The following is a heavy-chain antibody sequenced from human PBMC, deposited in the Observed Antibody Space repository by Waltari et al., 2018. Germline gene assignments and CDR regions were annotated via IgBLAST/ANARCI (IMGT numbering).Heavy chain of an antibody. V-gene: IGHV4-34*01. CDR2: INHSGST. CDR1: GGSLRGYY. J-gene: IGHJ2*01. CDR3: ARGLDGYNLFDL. D-gene: IGHD5-12*01. Sequence: QVQLQQWGAGLLKPSETLSLTCAVYGGSLRGYYWSWIRQPPGKGLEWIGEINHSGSTNYNPSLKSRVTISVDTSKNQFSLKLSSVTAADTAVYYCARGLDGYNLFDLWGRGTLVTVSS.